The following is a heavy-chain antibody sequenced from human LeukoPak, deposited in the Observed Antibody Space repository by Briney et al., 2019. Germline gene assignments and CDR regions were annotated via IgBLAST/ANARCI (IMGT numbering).Heavy chain of an antibody. V-gene: IGHV4-38-2*02. CDR3: ARDSSGWYGEFDY. CDR1: GYSISSGYY. CDR2: IYHSGST. Sequence: SETLSLTCTASGYSISSGYYWGWIRQPPGKGLEWIGSIYHSGSTYYNPSLKSRVTISVDTSKNQFSLKLSSVTAADTAVYYCARDSSGWYGEFDYWGQGTLVTVS. J-gene: IGHJ4*02. D-gene: IGHD6-19*01.